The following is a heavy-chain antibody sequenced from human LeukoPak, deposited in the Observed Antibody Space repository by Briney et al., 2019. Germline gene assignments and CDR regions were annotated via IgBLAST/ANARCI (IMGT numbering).Heavy chain of an antibody. CDR2: ISSSGSTI. J-gene: IGHJ4*02. V-gene: IGHV3-48*04. Sequence: GGSLRLSCAASGFTFSSYSMNWVRQAPGKGLEWVSYISSSGSTIYYADSVKGRFTISRDNAKNSLYLQMNSLRAEDTAVYYCARARLAAAGTAYDYWGQGTLVTVSS. CDR3: ARARLAAAGTAYDY. CDR1: GFTFSSYS. D-gene: IGHD6-13*01.